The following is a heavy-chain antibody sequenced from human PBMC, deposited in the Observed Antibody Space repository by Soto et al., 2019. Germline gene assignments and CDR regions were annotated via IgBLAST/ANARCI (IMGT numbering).Heavy chain of an antibody. CDR2: IRSKAYGGTT. CDR1: GFTFGDYA. D-gene: IGHD2-2*01. J-gene: IGHJ4*02. Sequence: EVQLVESGGGLVQPGRSLRLSCTASGFTFGDYAMSWFRQAPGKGLEWVGFIRSKAYGGTTEYAASVKGRFTISRDDSKSIAYLQMNSLKTEDTAVYYCTRDGEGYCSSTSCYGGKFDYWGQGTLVTVSS. V-gene: IGHV3-49*03. CDR3: TRDGEGYCSSTSCYGGKFDY.